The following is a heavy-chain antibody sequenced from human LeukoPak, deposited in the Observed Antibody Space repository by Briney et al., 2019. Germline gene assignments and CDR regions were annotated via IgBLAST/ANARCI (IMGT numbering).Heavy chain of an antibody. J-gene: IGHJ6*02. CDR1: GYTFTNFG. CDR2: ISAYNGNT. D-gene: IGHD3-10*01. CDR3: ARSDYYGSGVYYYYGMDV. Sequence: ASVKVSCKASGYTFTNFGISWVRQAPGQGLEWMGWISAYNGNTNYAQRLQGRVTMTTDTSTSTAYMELSSLRSEDTAVYYCARSDYYGSGVYYYYGMDVWGQGTTVTVSS. V-gene: IGHV1-18*01.